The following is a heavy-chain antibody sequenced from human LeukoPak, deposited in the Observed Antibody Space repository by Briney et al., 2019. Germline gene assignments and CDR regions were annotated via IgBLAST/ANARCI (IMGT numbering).Heavy chain of an antibody. J-gene: IGHJ4*02. V-gene: IGHV4-39*01. CDR1: GGSISSSSYY. CDR3: ARGNSYGVRFDY. D-gene: IGHD5-18*01. Sequence: PSETLSLTCTVSGGSISSSSYYWGWIRQPPGKGLEWIGSIYYSGSTYYNPSLKSRVTISVDTSKNQFSLKLSSVTAADTAVYYCARGNSYGVRFDYWGQGTLVTVSS. CDR2: IYYSGST.